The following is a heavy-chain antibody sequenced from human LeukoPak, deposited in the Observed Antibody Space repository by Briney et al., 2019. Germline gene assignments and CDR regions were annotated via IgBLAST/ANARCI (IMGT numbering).Heavy chain of an antibody. Sequence: KTSETLSLTCAVSGGSISSSNWWSWVRQPPGKGLEWIGEIYHSGSTNYNPSLKSRVTISVDESKNQFSLKLSSVTAADTAVYYCARIVSGKGWSFDIWGQGTMVTVSS. CDR2: IYHSGST. V-gene: IGHV4-4*02. CDR1: GGSISSSNW. D-gene: IGHD2-15*01. J-gene: IGHJ3*02. CDR3: ARIVSGKGWSFDI.